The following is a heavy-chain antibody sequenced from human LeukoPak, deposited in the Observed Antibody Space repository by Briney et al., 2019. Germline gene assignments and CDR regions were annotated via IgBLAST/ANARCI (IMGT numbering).Heavy chain of an antibody. CDR3: ARDDSNGVDY. J-gene: IGHJ4*02. CDR1: GFTFSYYW. V-gene: IGHV3-74*01. CDR2: ISSDGTST. Sequence: GGSLRLSCAASGFTFSYYWMVWVRQAPGKGLVSVSRISSDGTSTTCADSVKGRFTVSRDNAKNTLYLQMNSLRADDTAVYYCARDDSNGVDYWGQGTLVTVSS. D-gene: IGHD6-19*01.